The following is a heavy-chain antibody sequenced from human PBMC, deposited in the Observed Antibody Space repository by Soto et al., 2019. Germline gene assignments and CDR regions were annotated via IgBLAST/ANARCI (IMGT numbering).Heavy chain of an antibody. CDR1: GASISTGPHY. Sequence: QVQLQESGPGLVKPSQTLSLTCTVSGASISTGPHYWSWFRQPPGKGLEWIGYIFSSGTTHYNPSLKSQVSISIDTSKNQFSLNLSSVTAADTAVYYCARWPTVTTDYWGQGALVTVSS. V-gene: IGHV4-30-4*01. CDR2: IFSSGTT. D-gene: IGHD4-17*01. J-gene: IGHJ4*02. CDR3: ARWPTVTTDY.